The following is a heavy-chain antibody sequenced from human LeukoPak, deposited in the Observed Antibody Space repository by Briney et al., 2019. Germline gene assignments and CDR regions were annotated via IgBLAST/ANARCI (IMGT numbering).Heavy chain of an antibody. V-gene: IGHV3-30*02. CDR1: GFTFSSYG. J-gene: IGHJ6*03. CDR3: AKDGVVGTDYYYYMDV. CDR2: TRYDGSNK. D-gene: IGHD1-26*01. Sequence: GGSLRLSCAASGFTFSSYGMHWVRQAPGKGLEWVAFTRYDGSNKYYADSVKGRFTISRDNSKNTLYLQMNSLRAEDTAVYYCAKDGVVGTDYYYYMDVWDKGTTVTVSS.